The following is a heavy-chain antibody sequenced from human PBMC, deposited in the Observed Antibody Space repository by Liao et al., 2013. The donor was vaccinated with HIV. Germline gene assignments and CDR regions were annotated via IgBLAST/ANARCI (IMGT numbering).Heavy chain of an antibody. V-gene: IGHV4-4*07. CDR3: ARGAGYSYGRRMDI. D-gene: IGHD5-18*01. CDR1: GGSISSFQ. Sequence: QVQLQESGPGLVKPSETLPLTCTVSGGSISSFQWNWIRQPAGKGLEWIGRIYTSGSTNYNPSLKSRVTMSVDTSMNQFSLKVSSVTAADTAVYYCARGAGYSYGRRMDIWGQGTMVTVSS. J-gene: IGHJ3*02. CDR2: IYTSGST.